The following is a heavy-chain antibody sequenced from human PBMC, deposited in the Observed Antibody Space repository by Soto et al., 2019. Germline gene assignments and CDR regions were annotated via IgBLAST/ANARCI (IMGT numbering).Heavy chain of an antibody. CDR2: ISAYNGNT. Sequence: QVQLVQSGAEVKKPGASVKVSYKASGYTFTSYGISWVRQAPGQGLEWMGWISAYNGNTNYAQKLQGRVTMTTDTSTSTAYMELRSLRSDDTAVYYCARTKGYYDSSGYYWGDAFDIWGQGTMVTVSS. D-gene: IGHD3-22*01. V-gene: IGHV1-18*01. CDR3: ARTKGYYDSSGYYWGDAFDI. J-gene: IGHJ3*02. CDR1: GYTFTSYG.